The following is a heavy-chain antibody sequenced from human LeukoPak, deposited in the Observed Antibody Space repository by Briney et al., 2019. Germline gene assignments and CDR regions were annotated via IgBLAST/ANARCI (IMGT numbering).Heavy chain of an antibody. J-gene: IGHJ5*02. Sequence: ASVKVSCKASGGTFSSYAISWVRQAPGQGLEWMGGIIPIFGTANYAQKFQGRVTITADESTSTAYMELSSLRSEDTAVYYCATSLFSYDILTPNWFDPWGQGTLVTVSS. CDR2: IIPIFGTA. CDR1: GGTFSSYA. CDR3: ATSLFSYDILTPNWFDP. D-gene: IGHD3-9*01. V-gene: IGHV1-69*13.